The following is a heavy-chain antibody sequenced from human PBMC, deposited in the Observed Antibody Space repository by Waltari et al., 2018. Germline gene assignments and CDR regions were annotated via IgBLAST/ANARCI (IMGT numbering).Heavy chain of an antibody. CDR1: GFTFSSYS. J-gene: IGHJ3*02. V-gene: IGHV3-21*01. CDR2: ISSSSSYI. Sequence: EVQLVESGGGLVKPGGSLRLSCAASGFTFSSYSMNWVRQAPGKGLEWVSAISSSSSYIYYADSVKGRFTISRDNAKNSLYLQMNSLRAEDTAVYYCAREGRDAFDIWGQGTMVTVSS. CDR3: AREGRDAFDI. D-gene: IGHD3-10*01.